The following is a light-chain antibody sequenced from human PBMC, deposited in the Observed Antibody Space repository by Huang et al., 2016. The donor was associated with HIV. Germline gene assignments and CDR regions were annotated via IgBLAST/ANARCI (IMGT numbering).Light chain of an antibody. J-gene: IGKJ2*01. CDR2: AAS. CDR1: QSISSY. CDR3: QQSYSTPYT. V-gene: IGKV1-39*01. Sequence: DIQMTQSPSSLSASVGDRVTITCRASQSISSYLNWYKQKPGKAPKLLVYAASSVQSGVPSRVSGSGSGTDFTLTISSLQPEDFATYYCQQSYSTPYTFGQGTKLEIK.